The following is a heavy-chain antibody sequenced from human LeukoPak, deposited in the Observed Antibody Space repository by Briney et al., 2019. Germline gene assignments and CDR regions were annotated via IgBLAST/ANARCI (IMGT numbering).Heavy chain of an antibody. CDR3: ARGGWFGELLFDY. V-gene: IGHV3-20*04. Sequence: PGGSLILSCVASGFTFSSYWMHWVRQAPGKGLEWVSGINWNGGSTGYADSVKGRFTISRDNAKNSLYLQMNSLRAEDTALYYCARGGWFGELLFDYWGQGTLVTVSS. CDR2: INWNGGST. J-gene: IGHJ4*02. CDR1: GFTFSSYW. D-gene: IGHD3-10*01.